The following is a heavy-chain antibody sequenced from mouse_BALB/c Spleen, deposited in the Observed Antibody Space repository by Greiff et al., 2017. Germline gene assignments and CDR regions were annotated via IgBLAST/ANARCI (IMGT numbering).Heavy chain of an antibody. CDR1: GYTFTSYW. CDR2: IDPSDSYT. CDR3: ARVDYYAMDY. Sequence: VQLHQPGAELVKPGASVKLSCKASGYTFTSYWMHWVKQRPGQGLEWIGEIDPSDSYTNYNQKFKGKATLTVDKSSSTAYMQLSSLTSEDSAVYYCARVDYYAMDYWGQGTSVTVSS. V-gene: IGHV1-69*02. J-gene: IGHJ4*01.